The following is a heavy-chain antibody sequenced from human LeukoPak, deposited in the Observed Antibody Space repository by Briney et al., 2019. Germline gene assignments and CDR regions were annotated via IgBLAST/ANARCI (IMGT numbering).Heavy chain of an antibody. CDR2: INAGNGNT. CDR1: GYTFTSYA. Sequence: ASVKVSCKASGYTFTSYAMHWVRQAPGQRLEWMGWINAGNGNTKYSQKFQGRVTITRDTSASTAYMELSSLRSEDTAVYYCARGGGCCSGGSCYSAFDIWGQGTMVTVSS. V-gene: IGHV1-3*01. D-gene: IGHD2-15*01. J-gene: IGHJ3*02. CDR3: ARGGGCCSGGSCYSAFDI.